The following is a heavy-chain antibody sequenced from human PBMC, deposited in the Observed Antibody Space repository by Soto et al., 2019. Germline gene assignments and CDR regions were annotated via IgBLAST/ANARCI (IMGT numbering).Heavy chain of an antibody. CDR3: AREGSGYNF. J-gene: IGHJ4*02. CDR1: GGTFSSFG. D-gene: IGHD5-12*01. CDR2: IIPVFGRP. V-gene: IGHV1-69*13. Sequence: ASVKVSCKASGGTFSSFGISWVRQVPGQGLEWMGGIIPVFGRPNYAQRFRGRLTITADESTNTGYMELISLRSEDTAIYYCAREGSGYNFWGQGTQVTSPQ.